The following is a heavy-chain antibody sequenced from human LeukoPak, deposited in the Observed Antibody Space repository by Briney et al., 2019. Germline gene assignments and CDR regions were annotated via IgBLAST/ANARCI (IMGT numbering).Heavy chain of an antibody. Sequence: GESLKISCQASGYTFVSYWIGWVRQVPGKGLEWMGVVYPGDSDFRYLPSFQGQVTISADRSISAAYLQWNSLKASDSGMYYCARCSEQWLSDHFGYWGQGTLVTVSS. CDR1: GYTFVSYW. V-gene: IGHV5-51*01. CDR2: VYPGDSDF. D-gene: IGHD6-19*01. J-gene: IGHJ4*02. CDR3: ARCSEQWLSDHFGY.